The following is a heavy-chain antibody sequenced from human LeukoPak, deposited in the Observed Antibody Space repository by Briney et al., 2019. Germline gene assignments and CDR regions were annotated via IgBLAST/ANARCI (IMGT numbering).Heavy chain of an antibody. V-gene: IGHV1-8*01. Sequence: GASVKVSCKASGYTFTSYDINWVRQATGQGLEWMGWMNPKSGNTGYAQKFQGRVTMTRNTSISTAYMELSSLRSEDTAVYYCAREGSGYYSRPLDYWGQGTLVTVSS. D-gene: IGHD3-22*01. CDR2: MNPKSGNT. J-gene: IGHJ4*02. CDR3: AREGSGYYSRPLDY. CDR1: GYTFTSYD.